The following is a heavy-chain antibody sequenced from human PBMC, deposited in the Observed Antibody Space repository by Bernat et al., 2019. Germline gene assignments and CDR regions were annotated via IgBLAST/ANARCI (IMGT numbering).Heavy chain of an antibody. CDR3: ARGGGPSGAFDI. Sequence: QVQLVESGGGLVKPGGSLRLSCAASGFTFSDYYMSWIRQAPGKGLEWVAVIWSNGINKYYVDSVKGRFTISRDTSKNTLYLQMDSLRAEDTAVYYCARGGGPSGAFDIWGQGTMVTVSS. J-gene: IGHJ3*02. V-gene: IGHV3-33*08. D-gene: IGHD1-26*01. CDR1: GFTFSDYY. CDR2: IWSNGINK.